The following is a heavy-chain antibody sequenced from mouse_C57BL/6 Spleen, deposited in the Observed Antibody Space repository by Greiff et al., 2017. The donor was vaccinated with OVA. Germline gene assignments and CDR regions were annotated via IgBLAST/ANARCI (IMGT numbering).Heavy chain of an antibody. J-gene: IGHJ4*01. CDR2: IHPYSGST. D-gene: IGHD2-5*01. CDR1: GYTFTSYW. CDR3: ARAYYSNHYYAMDY. Sequence: QVQLQQPGAELVKPGASVKLSCKASGYTFTSYWMHWVKQRPGQGLEWIGLIHPYSGSTNYNETFKNKTTLIVDKSSSTAYMPHSSLTSEDSAVDYCARAYYSNHYYAMDYWGQGTSVTVSS. V-gene: IGHV1-64*01.